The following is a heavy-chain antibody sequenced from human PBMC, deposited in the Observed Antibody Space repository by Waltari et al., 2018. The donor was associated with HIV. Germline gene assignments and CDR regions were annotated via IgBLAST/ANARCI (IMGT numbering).Heavy chain of an antibody. D-gene: IGHD3-3*01. J-gene: IGHJ4*02. CDR3: ASTLGSGYQSDY. V-gene: IGHV1-8*01. CDR1: VYTFTSHD. CDR2: MNPNSGNT. Sequence: QVQLVQPGAEVKKPGASAKVSCKASVYTFTSHDINWVRQANGQGLEWMGWMNPNSGNTGYAQKFQGRVTMTRNTSISTAYMELSSLRSEDTDVYYCASTLGSGYQSDYWGQGTLVTVSS.